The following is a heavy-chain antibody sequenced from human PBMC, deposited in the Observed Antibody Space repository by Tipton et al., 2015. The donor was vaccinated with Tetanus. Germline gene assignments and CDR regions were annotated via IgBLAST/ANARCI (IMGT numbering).Heavy chain of an antibody. CDR3: ATVGLVTASVKY. Sequence: TLSLTCSVSGASVSNSSLYWGWIRQPPGKRLEWIGGIYHTGGSYFLPSFKGRVTLSVDTSKDQFSLRLSSVTAADTALYYCATVGLVTASVKYWGQGTLVTVSS. D-gene: IGHD2-21*02. CDR2: IYHTGGS. J-gene: IGHJ4*01. CDR1: GASVSNSSLY. V-gene: IGHV4-39*01.